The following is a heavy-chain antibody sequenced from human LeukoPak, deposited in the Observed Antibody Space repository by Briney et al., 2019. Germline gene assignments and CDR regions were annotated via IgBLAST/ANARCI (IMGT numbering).Heavy chain of an antibody. J-gene: IGHJ6*04. CDR1: GFTFGDYA. CDR2: IRSKAYGGTT. CDR3: TRVLNYYGSGSYYSPYYYGMDV. Sequence: GGSLRLFCTASGFTFGDYAMSWVRQAPGKGLEWVGFIRSKAYGGTTEYAASVKGRFTISRDDSKSIAYLQMNSLKTEDTAVYYCTRVLNYYGSGSYYSPYYYGMDVWGKGTTVTVSS. D-gene: IGHD3-10*01. V-gene: IGHV3-49*04.